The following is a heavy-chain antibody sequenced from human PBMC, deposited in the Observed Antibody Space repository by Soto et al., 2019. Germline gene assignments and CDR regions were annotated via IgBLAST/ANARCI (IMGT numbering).Heavy chain of an antibody. CDR1: GFTFSSYA. V-gene: IGHV3-23*01. D-gene: IGHD6-19*01. CDR3: AKDDDSTGRIYFQP. CDR2: ISGSGGST. Sequence: GGSLRLSCAASGFTFSSYAMSWVRQAPGKGLEWVSAISGSGGSTYYADSVKGRFTISRDNSKNTLYLQMNSLRAEDTAVYYWAKDDDSTGRIYFQPWGQGTLVTVSS. J-gene: IGHJ1*01.